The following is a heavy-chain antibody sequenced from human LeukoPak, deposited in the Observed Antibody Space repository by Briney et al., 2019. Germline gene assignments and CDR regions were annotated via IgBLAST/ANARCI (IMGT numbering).Heavy chain of an antibody. D-gene: IGHD6-13*01. V-gene: IGHV3-23*01. CDR1: GFTLSSYE. Sequence: GGSLRLSCIASGFTLSSYEMSWIRQAPGKGLEWVSSVDYSGGDTHYADSVMGRFTISRDISKNTLYLQMNSLRAEDTAVYYCARGKSDQQGWLHYYYYMDVWGKGTTVTVSS. J-gene: IGHJ6*03. CDR2: VDYSGGDT. CDR3: ARGKSDQQGWLHYYYYMDV.